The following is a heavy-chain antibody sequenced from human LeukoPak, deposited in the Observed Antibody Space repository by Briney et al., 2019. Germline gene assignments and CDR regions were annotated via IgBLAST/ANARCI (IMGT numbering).Heavy chain of an antibody. Sequence: SETLSLTCTVSGGSISSSSYYWGWIRQPPGKGLEWIGSIYYSGSTYYNPSLKSRVTISVDTSKNQFSLKLSSVTAADTAVYYCASGGYSCFDIWGQGTMVTVSS. CDR1: GGSISSSSYY. V-gene: IGHV4-39*01. D-gene: IGHD5-18*01. CDR3: ASGGYSCFDI. J-gene: IGHJ3*02. CDR2: IYYSGST.